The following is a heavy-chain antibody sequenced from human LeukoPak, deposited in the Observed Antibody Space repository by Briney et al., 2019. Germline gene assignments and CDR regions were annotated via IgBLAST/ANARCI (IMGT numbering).Heavy chain of an antibody. D-gene: IGHD7-27*01. CDR2: ISSSGSTI. Sequence: PGGSLRLSCAASGFTFSSYEMNWVRQAPGKGLEWVSYISSSGSTIYYADSVKGRFTISRDNAENSLYLQMNSLRAEDTAVYYCARRTGTNPFDYWGQGTLVTVSS. V-gene: IGHV3-48*03. CDR3: ARRTGTNPFDY. CDR1: GFTFSSYE. J-gene: IGHJ4*02.